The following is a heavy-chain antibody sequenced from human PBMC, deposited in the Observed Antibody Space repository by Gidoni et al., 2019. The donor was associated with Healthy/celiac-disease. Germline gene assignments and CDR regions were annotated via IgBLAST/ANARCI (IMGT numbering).Heavy chain of an antibody. V-gene: IGHV3-33*01. D-gene: IGHD2-2*01. Sequence: QVQLVESGGGVVQPGRSLRLSCAASGFTFSSYGMHWVRQAPGKGLECVAVIWYDGSNKYYADSVKGRFTISRDNSKNTLYLQMNSLRAEDTAVYYCAREGEDIVVVPADRSDAFDIWGQGTMVTVSS. CDR2: IWYDGSNK. J-gene: IGHJ3*02. CDR1: GFTFSSYG. CDR3: AREGEDIVVVPADRSDAFDI.